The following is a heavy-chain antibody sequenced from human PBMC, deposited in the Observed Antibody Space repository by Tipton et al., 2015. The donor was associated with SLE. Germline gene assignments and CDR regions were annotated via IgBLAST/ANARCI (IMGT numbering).Heavy chain of an antibody. V-gene: IGHV5-10-1*01. D-gene: IGHD4-23*01. Sequence: QLVQSGAEVKKPGASLRISCKGSGYSFTSYWISWVRQMPGKGLEWMGRIDPSDSYTNYSPSFQGHVIFSADQSLSTAYLRWSSLKASDTAMYYCARRETGDNSGDAFDIWGQGTILTVSS. CDR2: IDPSDSYT. J-gene: IGHJ3*02. CDR3: ARRETGDNSGDAFDI. CDR1: GYSFTSYW.